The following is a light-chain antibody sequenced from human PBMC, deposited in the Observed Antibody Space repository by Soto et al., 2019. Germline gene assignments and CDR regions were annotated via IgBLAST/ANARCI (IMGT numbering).Light chain of an antibody. J-gene: IGLJ1*01. V-gene: IGLV2-14*01. CDR2: DVS. CDR3: SSYTSSSTLVV. Sequence: QSALTQPASVSGSPGQSFTISCTGTSSDVGGYNYVSWCQQHPGKAPKLMIYDVSNRPSGVSNRFSGSKSGNTASLTISGLQAEDEADYYCSSYTSSSTLVVFGTRTKLTVL. CDR1: SSDVGGYNY.